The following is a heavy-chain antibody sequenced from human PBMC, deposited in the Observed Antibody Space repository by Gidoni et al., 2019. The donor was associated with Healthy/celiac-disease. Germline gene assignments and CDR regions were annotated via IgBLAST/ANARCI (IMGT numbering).Heavy chain of an antibody. Sequence: EGQLLESWGGLVQPGGSLRLHCAASGLPVSSYPMLWVRQAPGKGLGWVAAISSSGGSTYYADSVKGRFTISRDNSKNTLYLQMNSLRAEDTAVYYCAKDRYYQLRYFDLWGRGTLVTVSS. CDR3: AKDRYYQLRYFDL. CDR2: ISSSGGST. J-gene: IGHJ2*01. CDR1: GLPVSSYP. V-gene: IGHV3-23*01. D-gene: IGHD3-10*01.